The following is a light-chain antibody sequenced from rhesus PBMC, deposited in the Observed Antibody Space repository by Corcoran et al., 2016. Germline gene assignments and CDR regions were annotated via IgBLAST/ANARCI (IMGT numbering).Light chain of an antibody. CDR2: DAS. V-gene: IGKV1-28*03. Sequence: DIQMTQTPSSLSASVGDTVTITCRASQGISSYLNWLRQKPRKAPKRRIYDASSLESGVPSRFSGSGSWTHFDLTISSLQPEDFAAYYFLQHNSYPFTFVPATKLDIK. CDR3: LQHNSYPFT. CDR1: QGISSY. J-gene: IGKJ3*01.